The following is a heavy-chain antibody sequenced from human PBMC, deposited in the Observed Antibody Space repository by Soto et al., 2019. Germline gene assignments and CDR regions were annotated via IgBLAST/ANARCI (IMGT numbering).Heavy chain of an antibody. D-gene: IGHD3-22*01. Sequence: QVQLVQSGAEVKKPGSSVKVSCKASGDTFSSYAINWVRQAPGQGLEWMGGIIPMFGTANYAQKFKGRVTITAGESTSTVYIELSSLRSEDTAVYYCARLGPAHYYDSSGYYSPLDYWGQGTLVTVSS. CDR3: ARLGPAHYYDSSGYYSPLDY. CDR1: GDTFSSYA. CDR2: IIPMFGTA. J-gene: IGHJ4*02. V-gene: IGHV1-69*01.